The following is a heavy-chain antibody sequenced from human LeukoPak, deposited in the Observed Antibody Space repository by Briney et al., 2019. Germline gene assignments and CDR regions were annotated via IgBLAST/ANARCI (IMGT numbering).Heavy chain of an antibody. V-gene: IGHV4-4*07. D-gene: IGHD4-17*01. CDR3: ARDIVYLIDEDYG. CDR2: IHTSGSA. Sequence: SSETLSLTCSVSGSSFKTYYWSWIRQPAGKGLEWIGRIHTSGSADYSPSLQSRVTISVDMSKKEFSLRLTSVTAADTAVYYCARDIVYLIDEDYGWGQGILVTVSS. CDR1: GSSFKTYY. J-gene: IGHJ4*02.